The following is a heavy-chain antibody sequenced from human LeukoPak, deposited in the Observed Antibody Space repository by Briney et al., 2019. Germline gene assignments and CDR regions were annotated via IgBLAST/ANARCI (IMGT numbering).Heavy chain of an antibody. J-gene: IGHJ4*02. D-gene: IGHD3-22*01. Sequence: SETLSLTCAVYGGSFSGYYWSWIRQPPGKGLEWIGEINHSGSTNYNPSLKSRVTISVDTSKNQFSLRLSSVTAADTAVYYCARVTGYIVEDYFDYWGQGALVTVSS. CDR3: ARVTGYIVEDYFDY. V-gene: IGHV4-34*01. CDR1: GGSFSGYY. CDR2: INHSGST.